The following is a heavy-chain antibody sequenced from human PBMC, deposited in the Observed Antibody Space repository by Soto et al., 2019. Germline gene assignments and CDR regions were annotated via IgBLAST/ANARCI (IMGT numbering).Heavy chain of an antibody. D-gene: IGHD3-3*01. Sequence: PSETLSLTCPVSGASISTSYWTWFRKSTGKGMEWTGYFYRTGSTHSNPSINSRAAISLDTSRNKFSLNLNSGTAANTAVYFCARQIGDDPFDIWGQGTTVTVSS. J-gene: IGHJ3*02. CDR3: ARQIGDDPFDI. CDR2: FYRTGST. CDR1: GASISTSY. V-gene: IGHV4-59*08.